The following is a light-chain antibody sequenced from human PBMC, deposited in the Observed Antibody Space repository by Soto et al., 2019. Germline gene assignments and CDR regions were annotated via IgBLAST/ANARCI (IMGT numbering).Light chain of an antibody. CDR1: ESIRIH. CDR3: QQTFGKPLVT. Sequence: DIRMTQSPSSLSASLEDRVSIICRASESIRIHLNWYQQKPGKAPRLLIYAASRLQSGVPSRFSGTGSGTDFTLTISSLQPEDFAIYYCQQTFGKPLVTFGQGTRLEIK. V-gene: IGKV1-39*01. J-gene: IGKJ5*01. CDR2: AAS.